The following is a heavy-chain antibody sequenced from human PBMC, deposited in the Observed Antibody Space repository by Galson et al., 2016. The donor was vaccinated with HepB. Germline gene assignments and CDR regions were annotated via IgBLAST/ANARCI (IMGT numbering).Heavy chain of an antibody. V-gene: IGHV3-30*18. Sequence: SLRLSCAASGFTFNNRDMHWVRQAPGKGLEWVALISYDGSNEYYSDSVKGRFTISRDNSKNTMYLQMNRVRLEDTAVYYCAKDLWRRGFLDHWGQGTLVTVSS. CDR3: AKDLWRRGFLDH. CDR2: ISYDGSNE. D-gene: IGHD2-21*01. J-gene: IGHJ4*02. CDR1: GFTFNNRD.